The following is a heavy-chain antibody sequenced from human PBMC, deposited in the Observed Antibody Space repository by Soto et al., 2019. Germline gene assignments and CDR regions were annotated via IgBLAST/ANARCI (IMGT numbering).Heavy chain of an antibody. CDR2: IYYSGST. D-gene: IGHD3-10*01. CDR3: ARGDPLLWFGEKVYYGMDV. CDR1: GGSISSTGYY. V-gene: IGHV4-39*07. Sequence: PSETLSLTCTVSGGSISSTGYYWGWIRQPPGKGLEWIGSIYYSGSTNYNPSLKSRVTISVDTSKNQFSLKLSSVTAADTAVYYCARGDPLLWFGEKVYYGMDVWGQGTLVTVSS. J-gene: IGHJ6*02.